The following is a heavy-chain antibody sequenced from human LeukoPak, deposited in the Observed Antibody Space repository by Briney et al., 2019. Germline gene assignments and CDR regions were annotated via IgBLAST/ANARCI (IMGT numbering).Heavy chain of an antibody. CDR2: ISAYNGNT. CDR1: GYTFTSYG. CDR3: ARDLLPMVRGDTLLFDY. J-gene: IGHJ4*02. V-gene: IGHV1-18*01. D-gene: IGHD3-10*01. Sequence: ASVKVSCKASGYTFTSYGISWVRQAPGQGLEWMGWISAYNGNTNYAQKLQGRVTMTTDTSTSTAYMELRSLRSDDTAVYYCARDLLPMVRGDTLLFDYWGQGTLVTVSS.